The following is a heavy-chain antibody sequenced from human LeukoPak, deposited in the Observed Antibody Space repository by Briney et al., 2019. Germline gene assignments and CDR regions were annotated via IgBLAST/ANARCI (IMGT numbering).Heavy chain of an antibody. V-gene: IGHV3-30*02. CDR1: GFAFSNYG. J-gene: IGHJ4*02. CDR2: IRFDGSNR. D-gene: IGHD2-2*01. CDR3: AKGNASWRIFDY. Sequence: GGSLRLSCAASGFAFSNYGIHWVRQAPGKGLEWVAFIRFDGSNRYYADSVKGRFTISRDNSKNTLYLQMNSLRTEDTAVYYCAKGNASWRIFDYWGQGTLVTVSS.